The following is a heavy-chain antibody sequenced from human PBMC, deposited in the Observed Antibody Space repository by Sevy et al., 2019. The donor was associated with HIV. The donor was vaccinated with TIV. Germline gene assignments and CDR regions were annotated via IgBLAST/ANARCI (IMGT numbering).Heavy chain of an antibody. CDR3: ARDFVVGSSGPNWFDP. CDR2: ISAYNGNT. Sequence: ASVKVSCKASGYTFTNYGISWVRQAPGQGLEWMGWISAYNGNTNYAQKLQDRVTMTTDTSTSTAYMELRSLRSDDTAIYYCARDFVVGSSGPNWFDPWGRGTLVTVSS. D-gene: IGHD2-21*01. J-gene: IGHJ5*02. V-gene: IGHV1-18*01. CDR1: GYTFTNYG.